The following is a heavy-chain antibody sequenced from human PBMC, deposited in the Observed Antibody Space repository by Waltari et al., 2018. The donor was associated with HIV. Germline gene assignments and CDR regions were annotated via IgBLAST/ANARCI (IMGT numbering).Heavy chain of an antibody. CDR1: GFNFGSYS. Sequence: EVQLVESGGGLVKVGGSLPLPCAASGFNFGSYSMNWVRQAPGKGLEWVASISGSSSYIHYLDSVKGRFSISRDNAENSLYLQMNSLRAEDTAVYYCATESLWFGDFVFDHWGQGILVTVSS. V-gene: IGHV3-21*01. CDR2: ISGSSSYI. J-gene: IGHJ4*02. D-gene: IGHD3-10*01. CDR3: ATESLWFGDFVFDH.